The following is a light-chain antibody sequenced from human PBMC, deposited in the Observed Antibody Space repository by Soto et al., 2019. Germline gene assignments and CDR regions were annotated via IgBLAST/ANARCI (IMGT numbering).Light chain of an antibody. Sequence: EIVLTQSPGTLSLSPGERATLSCRASQSVSSTYLAWYQQKPGQAPRLLIYGASSRATGIPDRFSGSGSVTDFTLTISRLEPEDFAVYYCQQYVSSPFTLGPGTNVDIK. V-gene: IGKV3-20*01. CDR2: GAS. CDR3: QQYVSSPFT. J-gene: IGKJ3*01. CDR1: QSVSSTY.